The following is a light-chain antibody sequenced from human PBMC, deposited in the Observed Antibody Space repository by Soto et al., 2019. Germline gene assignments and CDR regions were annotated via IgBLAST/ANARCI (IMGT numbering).Light chain of an antibody. V-gene: IGLV2-14*03. CDR2: DVR. Sequence: QSVLTQPASVSGSPGQSITISCTGTTNDVGAYEYVSWYQHHPGKAPRLMIFDVRDRPSGVSNRFSGSKSGNTASRTLAGLHADDGAEYYCTPYTTGDTLAFGGGTKVTVL. CDR3: TPYTTGDTLA. J-gene: IGLJ2*01. CDR1: TNDVGAYEY.